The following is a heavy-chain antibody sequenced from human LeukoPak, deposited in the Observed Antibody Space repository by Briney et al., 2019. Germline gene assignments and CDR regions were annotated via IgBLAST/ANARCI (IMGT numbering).Heavy chain of an antibody. V-gene: IGHV4-34*01. CDR2: IYHSGST. J-gene: IGHJ2*01. CDR1: GGSFCGYY. CDR3: ARGATVTTYSYWYFDL. Sequence: SETLSLTCAVYGGSFCGYYWSWIRQPPGKGLEWIGYIYHSGSTYYNPSLKSRVTISVDRSKNQFSLKLSSVTAADTAVYYCARGATVTTYSYWYFDLWGRGNLVTVSS. D-gene: IGHD4-17*01.